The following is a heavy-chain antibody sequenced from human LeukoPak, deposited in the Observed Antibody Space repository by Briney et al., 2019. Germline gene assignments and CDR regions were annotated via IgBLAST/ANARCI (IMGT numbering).Heavy chain of an antibody. CDR2: IIPILGIA. J-gene: IGHJ4*02. CDR3: ASERITMVQGVPVDY. Sequence: GASVKVSCKASGGTFSSYAISWVRQAPGQGLEWMGRIIPILGIANYAQKFQGRVTITADKSTSTAYVELSSLRSEDTAVYYCASERITMVQGVPVDYWGQGTLVTVSS. CDR1: GGTFSSYA. V-gene: IGHV1-69*04. D-gene: IGHD3-10*01.